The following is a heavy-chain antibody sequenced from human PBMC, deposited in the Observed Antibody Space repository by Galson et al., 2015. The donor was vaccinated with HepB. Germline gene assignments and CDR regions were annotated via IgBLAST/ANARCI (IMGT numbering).Heavy chain of an antibody. CDR3: ARAPYDFWSGYYYYYYYYMDV. CDR1: GYTFTSYD. Sequence: SVKVSCKASGYTFTSYDINWVRQATGQGLEWMGWMNPNSGNTGYAQKFQGRVAMTRNTSISTAYMELSSLRSEDTAVYYCARAPYDFWSGYYYYYYYYMDVWGKGTTVTVPS. CDR2: MNPNSGNT. J-gene: IGHJ6*03. D-gene: IGHD3-3*01. V-gene: IGHV1-8*01.